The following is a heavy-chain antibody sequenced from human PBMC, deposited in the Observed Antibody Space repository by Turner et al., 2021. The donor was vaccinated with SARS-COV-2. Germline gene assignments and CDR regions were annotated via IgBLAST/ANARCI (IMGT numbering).Heavy chain of an antibody. Sequence: QLQLQESDPGLVKPPATLSLTCTVSGGSISSSSYYWGWIRQPPGKGLEWIGSIYYSGSTYYNPSLKSRVTISVDTSKNQFSLKLTSVTAADTAVYFCARHWEVAAAAYLARFDPWGQGTLVTVSS. D-gene: IGHD6-13*01. J-gene: IGHJ5*02. CDR1: GGSISSSSYY. V-gene: IGHV4-39*01. CDR2: IYYSGST. CDR3: ARHWEVAAAAYLARFDP.